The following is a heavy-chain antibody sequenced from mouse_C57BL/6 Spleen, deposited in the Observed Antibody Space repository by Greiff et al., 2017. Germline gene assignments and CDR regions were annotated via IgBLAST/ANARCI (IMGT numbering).Heavy chain of an antibody. CDR1: GYTFTDYN. CDR3: ARRGGSSPNYWYFDV. CDR2: INPNNGGT. Sequence: VQLQQSGPELVKPGASVKIPCKASGYTFTDYNMDWVKQSHGKSLEWIGDINPNNGGTIYNQKFKGKATLTVDKSSSTAYMELRSLTSEDTAVYYCARRGGSSPNYWYFDVWGTGTTVTVSS. D-gene: IGHD1-1*01. J-gene: IGHJ1*03. V-gene: IGHV1-18*01.